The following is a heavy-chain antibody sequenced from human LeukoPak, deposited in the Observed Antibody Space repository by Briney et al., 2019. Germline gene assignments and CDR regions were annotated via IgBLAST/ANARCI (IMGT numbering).Heavy chain of an antibody. CDR2: ISSNGGST. CDR1: GFTFSSYA. V-gene: IGHV3-64*01. CDR3: ARVMAVAEYYFAY. J-gene: IGHJ4*02. D-gene: IGHD3-16*01. Sequence: GGSLRLSCAASGFTFSSYAMHWVRQAPGKGLEYVSAISSNGGSTYYANSVKGRFTISRDNSKNTLYLQMGSLRAEDMAVYYCARVMAVAEYYFAYGGRGPRATVP.